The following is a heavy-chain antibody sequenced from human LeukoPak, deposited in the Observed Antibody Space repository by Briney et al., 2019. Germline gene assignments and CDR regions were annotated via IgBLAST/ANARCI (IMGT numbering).Heavy chain of an antibody. D-gene: IGHD3-3*01. CDR1: GFTFSSYW. CDR3: ARDSTYYDFWSGYSAYYYYGMDV. Sequence: PGGSLRLSCAASGFTFSSYWMHWVRQAPGKGLVWVSRINSDASSTSYADSVKGRFTISRDNAKNTLYLQMNSLRAEDTAVYYCARDSTYYDFWSGYSAYYYYGMDVWGQGTTVTVSS. CDR2: INSDASST. V-gene: IGHV3-74*01. J-gene: IGHJ6*02.